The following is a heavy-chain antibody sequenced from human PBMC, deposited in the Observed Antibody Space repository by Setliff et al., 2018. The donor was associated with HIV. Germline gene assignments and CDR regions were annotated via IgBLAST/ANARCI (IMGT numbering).Heavy chain of an antibody. V-gene: IGHV4-59*08. CDR1: GGSISTYY. Sequence: PSETLSLTCTVSGGSISTYYWSWIRQPPGKGLEWIGYIYIYNSGSTNYNPSLTSRVTISADTSRNQFSLKLTSVTAADTAVYYCARHIFGRSKIAAAAIQIFDYWGQGTLVTVSS. D-gene: IGHD6-13*01. CDR2: IYIYNSGST. CDR3: ARHIFGRSKIAAAAIQIFDY. J-gene: IGHJ4*02.